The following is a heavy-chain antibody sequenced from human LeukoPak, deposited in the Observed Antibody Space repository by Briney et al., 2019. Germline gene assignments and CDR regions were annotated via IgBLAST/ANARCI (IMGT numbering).Heavy chain of an antibody. CDR1: GYTFDDYT. CDR2: ISWDGGST. V-gene: IGHV3-43*01. CDR3: AIEYSSLNYFDY. J-gene: IGHJ4*02. Sequence: GGSLRLSCAASGYTFDDYTMHWVRQAPGKGLEWVSLISWDGGSTYYADSVKGRFTISRDNSKNSLYLQMNSLRTEDTALYYCAIEYSSLNYFDYWGQGTLVTVSS. D-gene: IGHD6-6*01.